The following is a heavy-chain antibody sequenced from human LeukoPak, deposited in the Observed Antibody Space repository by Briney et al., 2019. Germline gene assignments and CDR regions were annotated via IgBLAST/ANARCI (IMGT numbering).Heavy chain of an antibody. CDR2: ISSSTGYI. V-gene: IGHV3-21*01. CDR3: ARISSSNWYNERGAFDV. Sequence: SPGGSLRLSCAASGFTFSTYTMNWVRQAPGKGLEWVSSISSSTGYIYYADSVKGRFTISRDNAKNSLYLQMNSLRAEDTAVYYCARISSSNWYNERGAFDVWGQGTMVTVSS. CDR1: GFTFSTYT. D-gene: IGHD6-13*01. J-gene: IGHJ3*01.